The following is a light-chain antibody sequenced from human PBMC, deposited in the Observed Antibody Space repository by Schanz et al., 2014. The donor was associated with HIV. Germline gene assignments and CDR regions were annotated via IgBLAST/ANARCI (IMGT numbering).Light chain of an antibody. Sequence: QSALTQPASVSGSPGQSITISCTGTSSDVAGYNYVSWYQQHPGKAPKLMIYDVSYRPSGVSNRFSGSKSANTASLTISGLQAEDEADYYCSSFAGSNIPWVFGGGTKLTVL. CDR3: SSFAGSNIPWV. CDR1: SSDVAGYNY. CDR2: DVS. V-gene: IGLV2-14*03. J-gene: IGLJ3*02.